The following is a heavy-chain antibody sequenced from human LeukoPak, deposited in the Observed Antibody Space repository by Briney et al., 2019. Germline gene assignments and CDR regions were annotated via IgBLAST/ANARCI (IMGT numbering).Heavy chain of an antibody. CDR3: AKDRGAGAVGTFDF. Sequence: GGSLRLSCAPSGFTSTTYGMNWVRQAPGKGLEWVSSISSSGDNTYYADSVKGRFTISRDNSKNTLYLQMNSLRAEDTVGYYCAKDRGAGAVGTFDFWGQGTPVTVSS. D-gene: IGHD6-19*01. J-gene: IGHJ4*02. CDR2: ISSSGDNT. CDR1: GFTSTTYG. V-gene: IGHV3-23*01.